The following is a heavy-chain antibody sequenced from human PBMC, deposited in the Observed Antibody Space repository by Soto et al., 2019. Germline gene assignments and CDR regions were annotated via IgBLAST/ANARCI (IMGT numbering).Heavy chain of an antibody. V-gene: IGHV1-46*01. Sequence: ASVKVSCKASGYTFTSYYMHWVRQAPGQGLEWMGIINPSVGSTNYAQKFQGRVTMTRDTSTSTVYMELSSLRSEDTAVYYCARDVGGIHETNSNSYGYYFDYWGQGTLVTVSS. D-gene: IGHD5-18*01. CDR3: ARDVGGIHETNSNSYGYYFDY. CDR2: INPSVGST. CDR1: GYTFTSYY. J-gene: IGHJ4*02.